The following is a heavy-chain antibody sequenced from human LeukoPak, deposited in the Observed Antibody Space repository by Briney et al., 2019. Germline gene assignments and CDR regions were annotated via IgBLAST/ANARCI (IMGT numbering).Heavy chain of an antibody. Sequence: ASVKVSCKASGYTFTNYAVNWVRQAPGQRLEWMGWINAGNGNTKYSQKFQDRVTLTRDASASTAYMELSSLRSEDMAVYYCARGIWTSHTVGYYFDNWGQGTLVTVSS. CDR1: GYTFTNYA. D-gene: IGHD6-13*01. J-gene: IGHJ4*02. CDR2: INAGNGNT. V-gene: IGHV1-3*03. CDR3: ARGIWTSHTVGYYFDN.